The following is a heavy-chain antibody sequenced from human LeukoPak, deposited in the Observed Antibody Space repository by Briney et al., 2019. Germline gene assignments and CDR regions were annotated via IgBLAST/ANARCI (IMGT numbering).Heavy chain of an antibody. J-gene: IGHJ4*02. D-gene: IGHD4-17*01. CDR3: ARVDYGDYNFDY. V-gene: IGHV1-18*04. Sequence: ASVKVSCKASGYTFTSYGIGWVRQAPGQGLEWMGWISAYNGNTNYAQKLQGRVTMTTDTSTSTAYMELRSLRSDDTAVCYCARVDYGDYNFDYWGQGTLVTVSS. CDR1: GYTFTSYG. CDR2: ISAYNGNT.